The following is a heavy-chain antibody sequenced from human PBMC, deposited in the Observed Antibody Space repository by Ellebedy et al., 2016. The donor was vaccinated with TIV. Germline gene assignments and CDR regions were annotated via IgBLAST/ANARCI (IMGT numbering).Heavy chain of an antibody. CDR3: AKNGPKPSGFESLHFDR. J-gene: IGHJ4*02. V-gene: IGHV3-30*02. CDR2: IRSDESRT. CDR1: GFTFSTYG. D-gene: IGHD5-12*01. Sequence: GESLKISCVASGFTFSTYGMHWVRQAPGKGLEWVAFIRSDESRTYYADSVKGRFTITRDNSKNTLYLQMHSLRAEDSALYFCAKNGPKPSGFESLHFDRWGRGSLVSVSS.